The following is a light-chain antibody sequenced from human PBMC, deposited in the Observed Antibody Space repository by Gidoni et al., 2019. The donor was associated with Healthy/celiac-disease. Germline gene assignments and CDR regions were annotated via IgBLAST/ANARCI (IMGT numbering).Light chain of an antibody. CDR1: QSVLYSSNNKNY. CDR3: QQYYSTPWT. V-gene: IGKV4-1*01. J-gene: IGKJ1*01. Sequence: DIVMTQSPDSLAVSLGERATINCKSSQSVLYSSNNKNYLAWYQQKPGQPPKLLIYWASTRESGVPDRLSGSGSGTDFTLTISSLQAEDVAVYYCQQYYSTPWTFGQXTKVEIK. CDR2: WAS.